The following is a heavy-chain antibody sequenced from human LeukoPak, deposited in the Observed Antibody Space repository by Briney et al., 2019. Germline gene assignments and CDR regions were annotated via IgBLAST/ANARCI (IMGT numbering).Heavy chain of an antibody. D-gene: IGHD2-15*01. V-gene: IGHV1-46*01. Sequence: ASVTVSCKASGYTFTSYYMHWVRQAPGQGLEWMGIINPSGGSTSDAQKFQGRVTMTRDMSTSTVYMEMSSLRSEDTAVYYCARGCSGGSCYSGYYYYYMDVWGKGTTVTVS. CDR1: GYTFTSYY. CDR2: INPSGGST. CDR3: ARGCSGGSCYSGYYYYYMDV. J-gene: IGHJ6*03.